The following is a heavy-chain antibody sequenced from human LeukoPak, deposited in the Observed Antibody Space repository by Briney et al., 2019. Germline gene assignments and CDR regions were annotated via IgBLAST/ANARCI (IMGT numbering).Heavy chain of an antibody. CDR2: IYYSGIT. Sequence: SETLSLXCSVSGDSISRSDSYWDWIRQPPGKGLEWIGTIYYSGITYYSPSLKSRVTMSVDTFNNQFSLNLRSVTATDTAVYYCARRRYYDGSGYLEWGQGTLLSVSS. CDR3: ARRRYYDGSGYLE. D-gene: IGHD3-22*01. J-gene: IGHJ1*01. V-gene: IGHV4-39*01. CDR1: GDSISRSDSY.